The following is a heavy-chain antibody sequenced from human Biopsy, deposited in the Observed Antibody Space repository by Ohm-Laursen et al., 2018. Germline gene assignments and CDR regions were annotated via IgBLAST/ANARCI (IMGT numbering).Heavy chain of an antibody. CDR3: ARGRRTSGWPYFDN. Sequence: GTLSLTCTVSGDSLTSGPENWSWIRQSPGQGLEYIGFIYSGGNTNYNPSLQNRATMSVDTSKNQFSLKLSSVIAADTAVYYCARGRRTSGWPYFDNWGQGALVIVSP. CDR2: IYSGGNT. D-gene: IGHD6-19*01. CDR1: GDSLTSGPEN. V-gene: IGHV4-61*01. J-gene: IGHJ4*02.